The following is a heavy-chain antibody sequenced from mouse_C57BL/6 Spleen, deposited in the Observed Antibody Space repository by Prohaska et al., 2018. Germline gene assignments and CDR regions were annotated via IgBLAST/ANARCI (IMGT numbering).Heavy chain of an antibody. CDR2: INPNNGGT. V-gene: IGHV1-26*01. J-gene: IGHJ2*01. CDR3: ARPLTGWDFDY. Sequence: HGKSLEWIGDINPNNGGTSYNQKFKGKATLTVDKSSSTAYMELRSLTSEDSAVYYCARPLTGWDFDYWGQGTTLTVSS. D-gene: IGHD3-2*02.